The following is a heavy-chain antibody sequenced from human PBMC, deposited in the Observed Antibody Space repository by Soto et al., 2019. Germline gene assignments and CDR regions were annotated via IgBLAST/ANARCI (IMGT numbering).Heavy chain of an antibody. CDR2: IYYSGST. CDR1: GGSISSYY. CDR3: ARDRGYSYGHYYYYYGMDV. Sequence: ETLSLTCTVSGGSISSYYWSWIRQPPGKGLEWIGYIYYSGSTNYNPSLKSRVTISVDTSKNQFSLKLSSVTAADTAVYYCARDRGYSYGHYYYYYGMDVWGQGTTVTVS. V-gene: IGHV4-59*01. D-gene: IGHD5-18*01. J-gene: IGHJ6*02.